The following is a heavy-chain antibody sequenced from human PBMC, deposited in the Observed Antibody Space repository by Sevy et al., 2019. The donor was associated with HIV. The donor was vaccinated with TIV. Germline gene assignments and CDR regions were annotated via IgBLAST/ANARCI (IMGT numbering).Heavy chain of an antibody. Sequence: SETLSLTCTVSGGSFSSDNYLWSWIRQPPGKGLEWIGYISYSGSPYYNPSLKSRITLGVDTSKNQFSLKVSSVTAADTAVYFCAREVNRAEDSDAFDIWGQGTMVTVSS. CDR2: ISYSGSP. V-gene: IGHV4-30-4*01. CDR3: AREVNRAEDSDAFDI. J-gene: IGHJ3*02. CDR1: GGSFSSDNYL. D-gene: IGHD3-10*01.